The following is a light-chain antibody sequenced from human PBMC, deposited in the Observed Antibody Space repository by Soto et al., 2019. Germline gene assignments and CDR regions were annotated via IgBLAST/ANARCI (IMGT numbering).Light chain of an antibody. V-gene: IGKV4-1*01. CDR2: WAS. CDR1: QSLLH. CDR3: QQYYTTPVT. J-gene: IGKJ1*01. Sequence: DIVMTQSPDSLAVSLGEGATINCKSSQSLLHLAWYKQKPGQPPKLLIYWASTRESGVPDRFSGSGSGTDFTLTISSLQAEDVAVYYCQQYYTTPVTFGQGTKVEIK.